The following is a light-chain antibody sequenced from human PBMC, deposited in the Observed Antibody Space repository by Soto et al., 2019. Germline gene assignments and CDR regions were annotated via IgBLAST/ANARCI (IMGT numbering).Light chain of an antibody. CDR2: DAS. V-gene: IGKV1-5*01. CDR1: QSISSW. CDR3: QQRNNWPPGIT. J-gene: IGKJ5*01. Sequence: DIQMTQSPSTLSASVGDRVTITCRASQSISSWLAWYQQKPGKAPKLLIYDASSLESGVPSRFSGSGSGTDFTLTISGLEPEDFAVYYCQQRNNWPPGITFGQGTRLEIK.